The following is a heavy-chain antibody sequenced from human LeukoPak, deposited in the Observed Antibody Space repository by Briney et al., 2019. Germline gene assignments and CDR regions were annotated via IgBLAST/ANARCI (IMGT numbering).Heavy chain of an antibody. CDR3: ARGPTNGQAFDY. Sequence: PGWSLRLSCAASGFTFSSYNMNWVRQAPGKGLEWVSYIYSRSSTIYYADSVKGRFTISRDNAKNSLYLQMNSLRAEDTAVYYCARGPTNGQAFDYWGQGTLVSVSS. D-gene: IGHD2-8*01. J-gene: IGHJ4*02. V-gene: IGHV3-48*01. CDR1: GFTFSSYN. CDR2: IYSRSSTI.